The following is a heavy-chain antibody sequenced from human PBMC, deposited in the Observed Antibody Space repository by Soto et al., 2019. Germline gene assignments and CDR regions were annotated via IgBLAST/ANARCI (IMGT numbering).Heavy chain of an antibody. V-gene: IGHV3-15*01. CDR1: GFTFSNAW. J-gene: IGHJ5*02. CDR3: TTDKAWLRITRVRGVIRT. D-gene: IGHD3-10*01. Sequence: GGSLRLSCAASGFTFSNAWMSWVRQAPGKGLEWVGRIKSKTDGGTADYAAPVKGRFTNSRDDSKNTLYLQMNSLKTEDTAVYYCTTDKAWLRITRVRGVIRTWGQGTLVTVSS. CDR2: IKSKTDGGTA.